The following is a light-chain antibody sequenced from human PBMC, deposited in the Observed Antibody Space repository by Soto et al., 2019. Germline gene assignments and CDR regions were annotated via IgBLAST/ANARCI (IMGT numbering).Light chain of an antibody. Sequence: DLQMTQSPSSLSASVGDRVTITCQASQDIRKYLNWYQQKPGRAPKLLIYGASNLETGVPSRFSGSGYGTDVTFTISSLQPEDIATYYCQHYDNLPPFTFGPGTKVAIK. CDR1: QDIRKY. J-gene: IGKJ3*01. CDR3: QHYDNLPPFT. CDR2: GAS. V-gene: IGKV1-33*01.